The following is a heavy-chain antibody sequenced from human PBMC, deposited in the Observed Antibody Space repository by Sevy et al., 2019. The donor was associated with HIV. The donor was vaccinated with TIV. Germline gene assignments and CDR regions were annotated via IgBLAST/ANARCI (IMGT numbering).Heavy chain of an antibody. Sequence: GGSLKFSFAASGSGFNTYGLSWVRRPPGKGRGGGANIKQDGSGTYYVDSVKGRFTISRDNARNFLYLQMNSLRAEDTARYYCVRAVAADGSFWGQGTLVTVSS. CDR1: GSGFNTYG. CDR2: IKQDGSGT. V-gene: IGHV3-7*01. CDR3: VRAVAADGSF. J-gene: IGHJ4*02. D-gene: IGHD6-13*01.